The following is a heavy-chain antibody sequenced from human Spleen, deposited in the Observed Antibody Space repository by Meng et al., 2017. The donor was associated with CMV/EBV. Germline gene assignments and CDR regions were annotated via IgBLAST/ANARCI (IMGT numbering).Heavy chain of an antibody. D-gene: IGHD3-10*01. CDR1: GYNFITYG. CDR2: MRPDNGNT. J-gene: IGHJ4*02. V-gene: IGHV1-18*01. Sequence: ASVKVSCKSSGYNFITYGLSWVRQAPGQGLEWMGWMRPDNGNTNYAQNLQGRVTMTRDTSTSTAYMELTNLRSDDTAIYYCARDLSHYYGSGRRIDYWGQGTLVTVS. CDR3: ARDLSHYYGSGRRIDY.